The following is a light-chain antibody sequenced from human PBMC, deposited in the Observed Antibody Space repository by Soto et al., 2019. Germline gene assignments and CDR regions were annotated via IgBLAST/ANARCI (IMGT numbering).Light chain of an antibody. Sequence: EMVLTQSPGTLSLSPGERATLSCRASQSVSSSYLAWYQQKPGQAPRLLIFGASCRAAGIPDRFTGSGSGTHFTLPISGLEPEDFALYYCQQYGSSLLPFGGGTKVQIK. CDR1: QSVSSSY. CDR2: GAS. CDR3: QQYGSSLLP. V-gene: IGKV3-20*01. J-gene: IGKJ4*01.